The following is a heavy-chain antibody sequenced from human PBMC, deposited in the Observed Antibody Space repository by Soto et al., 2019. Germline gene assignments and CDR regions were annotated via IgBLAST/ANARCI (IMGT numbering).Heavy chain of an antibody. D-gene: IGHD2-2*01. CDR3: AKDWGYCSSTSCYFGPIDY. CDR2: ISGSGGST. Sequence: GGSLRLSCAASGFTFSSYAMSWVRQAPGKGLEWVSAISGSGGSTYYADSVKGRFTISRDNSKNTLYLQMNSLRAEDTAVYYCAKDWGYCSSTSCYFGPIDYWGQGTLVTVSS. J-gene: IGHJ4*02. CDR1: GFTFSSYA. V-gene: IGHV3-23*01.